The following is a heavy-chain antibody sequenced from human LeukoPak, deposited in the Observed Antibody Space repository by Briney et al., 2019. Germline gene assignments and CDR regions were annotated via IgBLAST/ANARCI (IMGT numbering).Heavy chain of an antibody. V-gene: IGHV3-72*01. CDR3: ARDGDGGYFGFCY. CDR2: SRNKASSYTT. CDR1: GFKFSDHY. D-gene: IGHD5-12*01. Sequence: GGSLRLSCAASGFKFSDHYIDWVRQAPGKGLEWVGRSRNKASSYTTEYAASVEGRFTISRDNSKNTLYLQMGSLRAEDMAVYYCARDGDGGYFGFCYWGQGTLVTVSS. J-gene: IGHJ4*02.